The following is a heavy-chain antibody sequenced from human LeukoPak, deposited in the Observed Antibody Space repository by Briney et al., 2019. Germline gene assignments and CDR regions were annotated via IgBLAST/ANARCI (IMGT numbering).Heavy chain of an antibody. J-gene: IGHJ5*02. CDR3: ASARTPPTSNWFDP. Sequence: GGSLRLSCAASGFTFSSYAMSWVRQAPGKGLEWVSAISGSGGSTYYADSVKGRFTISRDSSKNTLYLQMNSLRAEDTAVYYCASARTPPTSNWFDPWGQGTLVTVSS. D-gene: IGHD1-14*01. CDR2: ISGSGGST. CDR1: GFTFSSYA. V-gene: IGHV3-23*01.